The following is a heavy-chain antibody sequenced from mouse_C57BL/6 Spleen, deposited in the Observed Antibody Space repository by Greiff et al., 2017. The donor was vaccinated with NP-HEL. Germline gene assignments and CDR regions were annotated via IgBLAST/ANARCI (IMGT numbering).Heavy chain of an antibody. Sequence: DVMLVESGGGLVKPGGSLKLSCAASGFTFSDYGMHWVRQAPEKGLEWVAYISSGSSTIYYADTVKGRFTISRDNAKNTLFLQMTSLRSEDTAMYYCAREIYYYGSSPFAYWGQGTLVTVSA. V-gene: IGHV5-17*01. CDR1: GFTFSDYG. CDR2: ISSGSSTI. D-gene: IGHD1-1*01. CDR3: AREIYYYGSSPFAY. J-gene: IGHJ3*01.